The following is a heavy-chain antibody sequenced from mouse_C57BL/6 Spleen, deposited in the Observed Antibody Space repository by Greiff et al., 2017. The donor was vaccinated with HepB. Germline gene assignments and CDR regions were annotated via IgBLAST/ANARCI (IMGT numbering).Heavy chain of an antibody. Sequence: QVQLQQSGAELAKPGASVKLSCKASGFTFTSYWMPWVNQRPGQGLEWIGYINPSSGYTKYTQKFKDKSTLTADKSSSTVYMQMSSLTYEDSAVYYGARLWLLHFGYWGEGTTLSVST. CDR2: INPSSGYT. D-gene: IGHD2-3*01. J-gene: IGHJ2*01. V-gene: IGHV1-7*01. CDR3: ARLWLLHFGY. CDR1: GFTFTSYW.